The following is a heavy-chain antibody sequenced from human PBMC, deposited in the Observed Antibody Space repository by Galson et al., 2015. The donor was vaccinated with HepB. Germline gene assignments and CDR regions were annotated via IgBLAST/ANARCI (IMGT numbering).Heavy chain of an antibody. Sequence: SVKVSCKASGYTFTGYYMHWVRQAPGQGLEWTGWINPNSGGTNYAQKFQGWVTMTRDTSISTAYMELSRLRSDDTAVYYCARSASGTNGHYYYYYMDVWGKGTTVTVSS. V-gene: IGHV1-2*04. CDR1: GYTFTGYY. J-gene: IGHJ6*03. CDR2: INPNSGGT. D-gene: IGHD1-26*01. CDR3: ARSASGTNGHYYYYYMDV.